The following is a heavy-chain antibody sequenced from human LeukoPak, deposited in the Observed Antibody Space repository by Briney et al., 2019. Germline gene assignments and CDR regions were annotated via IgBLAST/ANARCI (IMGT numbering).Heavy chain of an antibody. Sequence: GGSLRLSCAASGNYWMHWVRQVPGKGLVWVSHINSDGSWTSYADSVKGRSTISKDNAKNTVYLQMNSLRAEETAVYYCVSFYETYWGRGTLVTVSS. CDR1: GNYW. CDR3: VSFYETY. CDR2: INSDGSWT. V-gene: IGHV3-74*01. J-gene: IGHJ4*02. D-gene: IGHD2/OR15-2a*01.